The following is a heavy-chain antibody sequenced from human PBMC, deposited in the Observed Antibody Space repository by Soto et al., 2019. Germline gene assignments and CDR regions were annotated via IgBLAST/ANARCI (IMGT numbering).Heavy chain of an antibody. CDR1: GDSISTDY. J-gene: IGHJ4*02. CDR2: IYYGGST. D-gene: IGHD7-27*01. CDR3: AKNWNWGSLVH. Sequence: QVHLRESGPGLVKPSETLSLTCTVSGDSISTDYWSWIRQSPGKGLEWIGFIYYGGSTNYNPSLKSRVTISVDTPKNQFSLKLSSVTAADTAVYYCAKNWNWGSLVHWGQGTLVTVSS. V-gene: IGHV4-59*08.